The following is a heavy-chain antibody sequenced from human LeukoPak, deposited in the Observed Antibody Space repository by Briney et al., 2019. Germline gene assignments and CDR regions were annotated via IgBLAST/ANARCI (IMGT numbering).Heavy chain of an antibody. J-gene: IGHJ4*02. CDR1: GGSFSDYN. V-gene: IGHV4-34*01. CDR3: ARPSGGTPFKRFDY. CDR2: IGHNGTT. Sequence: SETLSLTCAVYGGSFSDYNWTWIRQPPGKGLEWIGEIGHNGTTNYNPSLKGRVTISLDASKNQFSLKPTSVTAADTAVYYCARPSGGTPFKRFDYWGEGTLVTVSS. D-gene: IGHD1-14*01.